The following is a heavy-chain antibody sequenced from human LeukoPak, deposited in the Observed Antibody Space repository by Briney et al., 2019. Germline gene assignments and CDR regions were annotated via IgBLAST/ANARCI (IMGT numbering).Heavy chain of an antibody. Sequence: ASVKVSCKASGYTFTRYGVSWVRQAPGQGLEWMGWISADNGNRNYAQKLQGRVTMTTDTSTSTAYMELRSLRSDDTAIYYCARDPQRGYDFWXXYSSFXYWGQXTLVTV. CDR3: ARDPQRGYDFWXXYSSFXY. CDR2: ISADNGNR. V-gene: IGHV1-18*01. J-gene: IGHJ4*02. CDR1: GYTFTRYG. D-gene: IGHD3-3*01.